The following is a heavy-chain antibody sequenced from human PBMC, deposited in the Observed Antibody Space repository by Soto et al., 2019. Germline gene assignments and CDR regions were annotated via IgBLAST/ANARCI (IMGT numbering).Heavy chain of an antibody. CDR2: INHSGST. V-gene: IGHV4-34*01. CDR3: ARIAAAGTSVDY. D-gene: IGHD6-13*01. J-gene: IGHJ4*02. CDR1: GGSFSGYY. Sequence: TSETLSLTCAVYGGSFSGYYWTWIRQPPGTGLEWIGEINHSGSTNYNPSLKSRVTISVDKSKNQFSLKLSSVTAADTAVYYCARIAAAGTSVDYWGQGTLVTVSS.